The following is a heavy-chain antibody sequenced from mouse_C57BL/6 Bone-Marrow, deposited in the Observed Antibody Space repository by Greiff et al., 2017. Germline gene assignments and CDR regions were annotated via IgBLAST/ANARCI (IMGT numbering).Heavy chain of an antibody. CDR3: ARTCLLREGFDY. V-gene: IGHV1-64*01. Sequence: QVQLQQPGAELVKPGASVKLSCKASGYTFTSYWMHWVKQRPGQGLEWIGMIHPNSGSPNYNEKFKSKATLTVDKSSSTAYMQLSSLTSEDSAVDDCARTCLLREGFDYWGQGTTLTVSS. J-gene: IGHJ2*01. CDR2: IHPNSGSP. D-gene: IGHD1-1*01. CDR1: GYTFTSYW.